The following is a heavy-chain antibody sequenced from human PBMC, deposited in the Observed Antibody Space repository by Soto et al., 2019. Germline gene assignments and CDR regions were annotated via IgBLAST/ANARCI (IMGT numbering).Heavy chain of an antibody. J-gene: IGHJ4*01. V-gene: IGHV5-51*01. CDR3: GRPYRGATTAIDY. CDR1: GYTFTYYW. Sequence: LEESLKISCEGSGYTFTYYWIGWVRQMPGKGLEWMGVTYPFDSDTRYSPSFQGRVTISAVQSTNTAYLELSRLQASHTAIYYCGRPYRGATTAIDYSGQGTLVSVSS. D-gene: IGHD1-26*01. CDR2: TYPFDSDT.